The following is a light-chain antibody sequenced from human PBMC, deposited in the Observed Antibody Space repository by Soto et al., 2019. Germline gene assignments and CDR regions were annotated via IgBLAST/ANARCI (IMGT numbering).Light chain of an antibody. CDR1: SSDVGGYNY. Sequence: QSALTQPASVSGSPGQSITISCTRASSDVGGYNYVSWYQQHPGKAPKLIIYDVSNRPSGVSDRFSGSKSGNTASLTISGLQTEDEADSFCSSCATSSTLHVFGTGTKVTVL. CDR3: SSCATSSTLHV. V-gene: IGLV2-14*03. J-gene: IGLJ1*01. CDR2: DVS.